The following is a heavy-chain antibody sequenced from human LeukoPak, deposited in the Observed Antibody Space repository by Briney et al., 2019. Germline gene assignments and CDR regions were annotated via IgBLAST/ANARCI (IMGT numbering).Heavy chain of an antibody. CDR1: GFTFGDYA. CDR3: TSILVWWELTLRVTGVDDY. J-gene: IGHJ4*02. Sequence: GGSLRLSCTASGFTFGDYAMSWFRQAPGKGLEWVGFIRSKAYGGTTEYAASVKGRFTISRDDSKSIAYLQMNSLKTEDTAVYYCTSILVWWELTLRVTGVDDYWGQGTLVTVSS. V-gene: IGHV3-49*03. D-gene: IGHD2-15*01. CDR2: IRSKAYGGTT.